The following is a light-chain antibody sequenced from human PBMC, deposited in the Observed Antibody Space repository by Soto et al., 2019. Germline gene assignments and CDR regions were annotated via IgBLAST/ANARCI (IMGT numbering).Light chain of an antibody. J-gene: IGKJ1*01. CDR3: QQYNNWPRT. CDR1: QSVSSN. Sequence: EIVLTQSPGTLSVSPGERATLSCRASQSVSSNSAWYQQKPGQAPRLLIYGASTRATGIPARFSGSGSRTEFTLTISSLQSEDFAVYYCQQYNNWPRTFGQGTKVDIK. CDR2: GAS. V-gene: IGKV3-15*01.